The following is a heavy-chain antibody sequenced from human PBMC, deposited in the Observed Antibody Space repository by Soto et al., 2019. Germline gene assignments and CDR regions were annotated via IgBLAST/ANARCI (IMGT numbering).Heavy chain of an antibody. CDR3: ARVYRGWKYYYGMDV. Sequence: EVQLVESGGGLVKPGGSLRLSCVASGFTFTNAWMSWVRQAPGKGLEWVGRIKRQTDGGTADSAAPVKARFTISRDDLKDTLYLQMNSLKTEDTAVYYCARVYRGWKYYYGMDVWGQGTTVTVSS. V-gene: IGHV3-15*05. CDR1: GFTFTNAW. D-gene: IGHD5-12*01. CDR2: IKRQTDGGTA. J-gene: IGHJ6*02.